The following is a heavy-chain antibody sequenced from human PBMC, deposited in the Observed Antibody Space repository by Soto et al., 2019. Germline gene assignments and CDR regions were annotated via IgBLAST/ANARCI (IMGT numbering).Heavy chain of an antibody. CDR3: AKDPDTIFGVVISPDGMDV. D-gene: IGHD3-3*01. J-gene: IGHJ6*02. V-gene: IGHV1-2*02. CDR2: INPSSGGT. Sequence: ASVKVSCKASGYPFTGPYIYWVRQAPGQGLEWMGWINPSSGGTEFAEKFQGRVTVTRDTSIRTVFLELNSLRAEDTAVYYCAKDPDTIFGVVISPDGMDVWGQGTTVTVSS. CDR1: GYPFTGPY.